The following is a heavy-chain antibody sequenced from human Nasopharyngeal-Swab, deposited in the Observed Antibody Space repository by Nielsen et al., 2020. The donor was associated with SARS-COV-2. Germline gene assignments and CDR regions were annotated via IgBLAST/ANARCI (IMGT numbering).Heavy chain of an antibody. CDR2: IRQDGGEK. J-gene: IGHJ3*01. V-gene: IGHV3-7*04. D-gene: IGHD2-15*01. CDR1: GFTFSSYA. Sequence: GGSLRLSCAASGFTFSSYAMSWVRQAPGKGLEWVANIRQDGGEKSYGDSVKGRFTISRDNAKNSVSLQMNSLRAEDTAVYYCAREGVGGFDVWGQGTMVTVSS. CDR3: AREGVGGFDV.